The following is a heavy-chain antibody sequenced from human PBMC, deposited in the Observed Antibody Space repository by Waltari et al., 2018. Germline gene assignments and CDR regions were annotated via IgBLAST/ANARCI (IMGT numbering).Heavy chain of an antibody. CDR2: INPNSGAT. V-gene: IGHV1-2*02. CDR1: GYSFTDYY. J-gene: IGHJ5*02. D-gene: IGHD3-9*01. CDR3: ARVPIFDWLVSGFDL. Sequence: QVHLVQSGGEVQKPGASVKVSCKASGYSFTDYYIHWVRQAPGQGLEWRGWINPNSGATNYAQKLQDRVTVTRDTSSSTAYMELSSLTSGDTAVYYCARVPIFDWLVSGFDLWGQGTLVTVSS.